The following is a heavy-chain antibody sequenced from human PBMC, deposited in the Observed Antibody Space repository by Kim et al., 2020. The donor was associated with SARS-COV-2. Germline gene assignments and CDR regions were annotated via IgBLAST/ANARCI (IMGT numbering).Heavy chain of an antibody. CDR2: ISWNSGSI. J-gene: IGHJ3*02. CDR3: AKDISLWGYNYRIIDAFDI. D-gene: IGHD5-12*01. CDR1: GFTFDDYA. V-gene: IGHV3-9*01. Sequence: GGSLRLSCAASGFTFDDYAMHWVRQAPGKGLEWVSGISWNSGSIGYADSVKGRFTISRDNAKNSLYLQMNSLRAEDTALYYCAKDISLWGYNYRIIDAFDIWGQGTMVTVSS.